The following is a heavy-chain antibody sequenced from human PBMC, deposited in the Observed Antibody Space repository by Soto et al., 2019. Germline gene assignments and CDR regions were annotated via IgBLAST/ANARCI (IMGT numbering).Heavy chain of an antibody. CDR3: AREYTYGSNFFDC. CDR1: GGSFSGYY. V-gene: IGHV4-34*09. CDR2: INHSGST. Sequence: SETLSLTCAVYGGSFSGYYWSWIRQPPGKGLEWIGYINHSGSTNYNPSLKSRVIISVDTSKNQFSLSLTSVTAADTAVYYCAREYTYGSNFFDCWGQGALVTVSS. J-gene: IGHJ4*02. D-gene: IGHD5-18*01.